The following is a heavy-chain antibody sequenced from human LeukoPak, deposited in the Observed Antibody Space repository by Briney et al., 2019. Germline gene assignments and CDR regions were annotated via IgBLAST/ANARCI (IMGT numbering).Heavy chain of an antibody. Sequence: GASVTVSCKASGYTFTSYYMHWVRQAPGQGLEWMGIINPSGGSTSYAQKFQGRVTMTRDTSTSTVYMELSSLRSEDTAVYYCAREGPDYYYDSSGCPEIWGQGTLVTVSS. CDR3: AREGPDYYYDSSGCPEI. CDR2: INPSGGST. D-gene: IGHD3-22*01. V-gene: IGHV1-46*01. CDR1: GYTFTSYY. J-gene: IGHJ4*02.